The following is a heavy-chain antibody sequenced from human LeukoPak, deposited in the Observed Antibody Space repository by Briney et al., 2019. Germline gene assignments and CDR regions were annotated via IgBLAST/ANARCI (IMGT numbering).Heavy chain of an antibody. CDR1: GDSVSSKTAT. CDR3: ARDHWYDILSFDY. D-gene: IGHD1-14*01. CDR2: TYFRSKWYY. J-gene: IGHJ4*02. V-gene: IGHV6-1*01. Sequence: SQTLSLTCAISGDSVSSKTATWNWIRQSPSRGLEWLGRTYFRSKWYYDYAMSMKGRVSISPDTSKNHFSLHLDSVTPEDTAVYYCARDHWYDILSFDYWGQGTVVTVSS.